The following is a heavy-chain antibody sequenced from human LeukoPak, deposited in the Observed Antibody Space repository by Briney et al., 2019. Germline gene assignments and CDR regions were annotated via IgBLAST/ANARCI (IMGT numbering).Heavy chain of an antibody. J-gene: IGHJ5*02. D-gene: IGHD6-13*01. CDR3: ARGTSSSRLYNWFDP. CDR1: GGSFSGYY. Sequence: SEALSLTCAVYGGSFSGYYWSWIRQPPGKGLEWIGEINHSGSNNYNPSLKSRVTISVDTSKNQFSLKLSSVTAADTAVYYCARGTSSSRLYNWFDPWGQGTLVTVSS. CDR2: INHSGSN. V-gene: IGHV4-34*01.